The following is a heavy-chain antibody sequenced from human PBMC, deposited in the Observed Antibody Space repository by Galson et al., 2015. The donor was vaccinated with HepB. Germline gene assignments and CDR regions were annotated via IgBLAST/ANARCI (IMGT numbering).Heavy chain of an antibody. D-gene: IGHD3-3*01. CDR2: IRYDGSNK. CDR1: GFTFSSYG. CDR3: ARETIFGVVGGPTQFDY. V-gene: IGHV3-30*02. J-gene: IGHJ4*02. Sequence: SLRLSCAASGFTFSSYGMHWVRQAPGKGLEWVAFIRYDGSNKYYADSVKGRFTISRDNSKNTLYLQMNSLRAEDTAVYYCARETIFGVVGGPTQFDYWGQGTLVTVSS.